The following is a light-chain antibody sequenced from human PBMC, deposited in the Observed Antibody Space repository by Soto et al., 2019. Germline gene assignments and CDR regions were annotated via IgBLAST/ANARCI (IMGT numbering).Light chain of an antibody. Sequence: QSALTQPPSASGSPGQSVTISCTGTSSDVGGYKYVSWYQQHPGKAPKLMIYEVNKRPSGVPDRFSGSKSGNTASLTVSGLQAEDEADYYCSSYAASNNYVFGTGTKVTVL. CDR1: SSDVGGYKY. CDR2: EVN. J-gene: IGLJ1*01. V-gene: IGLV2-8*01. CDR3: SSYAASNNYV.